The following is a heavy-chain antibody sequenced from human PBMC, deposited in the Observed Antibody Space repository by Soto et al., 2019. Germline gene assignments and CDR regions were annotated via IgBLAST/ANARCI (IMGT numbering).Heavy chain of an antibody. CDR1: GFSFGAYT. D-gene: IGHD1-26*01. CDR3: ARDGYSGRSDGFDI. Sequence: ESVGGVVQPGMSLRLSCAASGFSFGAYTMHWVRQPPGKGLEWVAAISYDGNSEEYTDPVKGRFTASRDNFKNTVSLQMNGLKSEDTAVYYCARDGYSGRSDGFDIWGQGTMVTVSS. V-gene: IGHV3-30-3*01. CDR2: ISYDGNSE. J-gene: IGHJ3*02.